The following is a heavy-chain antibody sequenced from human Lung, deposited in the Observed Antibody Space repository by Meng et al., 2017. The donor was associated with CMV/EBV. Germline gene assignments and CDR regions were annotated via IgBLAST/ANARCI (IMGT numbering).Heavy chain of an antibody. V-gene: IGHV3-15*01. D-gene: IGHD3-22*01. Sequence: GESLKISCAASGFTFSNAWMSWVRQAPGKGLEWVGRIKSKTDGGTTDYAAPVKGRFTISRDDSKNTLYLQMNSLKAEDTAVYYCTTDWYYYDSSGRRWFDYWGQGTLVTVSS. J-gene: IGHJ4*02. CDR3: TTDWYYYDSSGRRWFDY. CDR1: GFTFSNAW. CDR2: IKSKTDGGTT.